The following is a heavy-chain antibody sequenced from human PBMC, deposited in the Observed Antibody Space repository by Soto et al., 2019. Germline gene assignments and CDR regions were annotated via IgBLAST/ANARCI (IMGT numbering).Heavy chain of an antibody. CDR3: ARDKGVSYYYYYGMDV. V-gene: IGHV3-33*01. CDR2: IWYDGSNK. D-gene: IGHD3-3*01. J-gene: IGHJ6*02. Sequence: PGGSLRLSCAASGFTFSSYGMHWVRQAPGKGLEWVAVIWYDGSNKYYADSVKGRFTISRDNSKNTLYLQMNSLRAEDTAVYYCARDKGVSYYYYYGMDVWGQGTTVTVSS. CDR1: GFTFSSYG.